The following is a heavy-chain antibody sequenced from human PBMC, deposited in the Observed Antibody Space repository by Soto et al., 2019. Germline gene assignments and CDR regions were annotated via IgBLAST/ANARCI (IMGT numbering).Heavy chain of an antibody. V-gene: IGHV1-2*04. D-gene: IGHD3-22*01. CDR3: ARSDYYDSSGYYFLCYFDY. CDR2: INPKSGGT. J-gene: IGHJ4*02. Sequence: GASVKVSCKASGYSFTDYHIHWVRQAPGQGLEWLGRINPKSGGTSTAQKFQGWVTMTTDTSSSTASMELTRLTSDDTAIYYCARSDYYDSSGYYFLCYFDYWGQGPLVTVSS. CDR1: GYSFTDYH.